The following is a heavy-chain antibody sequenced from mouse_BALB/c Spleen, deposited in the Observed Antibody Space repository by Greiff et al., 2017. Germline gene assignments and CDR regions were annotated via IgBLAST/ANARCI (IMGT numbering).Heavy chain of an antibody. V-gene: IGHV5-6*02. D-gene: IGHD1-1*01. CDR1: GFTFSSYG. CDR2: ISSGGSYT. CDR3: ARQYYGSSMDY. Sequence: EVMLVESGGDLVKPGGSLKLSCAASGFTFSSYGMSWVRQTPDKRLEWVATISSGGSYTYYPDSVKGRFTISRDNAKNTLYLQMSSLKSEDTAMYYCARQYYGSSMDYWGQGTSVTVSS. J-gene: IGHJ4*01.